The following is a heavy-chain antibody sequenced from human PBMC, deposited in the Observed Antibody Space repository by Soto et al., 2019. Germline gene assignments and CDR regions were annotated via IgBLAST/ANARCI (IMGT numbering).Heavy chain of an antibody. D-gene: IGHD3-22*01. J-gene: IGHJ3*02. Sequence: QVQLQESGPGLVKPSQTLSLTCTVSGGSISSGGYYWSWIRQHPGKGLEWIGYIYYSGSTYYNPSLKSRVTISVDTSKNQFSLKLSSVTAADTAVYYCAREYYYDSSRYLVGGISPEERYRAKNDAFDIWGQGTMVTVSS. CDR1: GGSISSGGYY. V-gene: IGHV4-31*03. CDR2: IYYSGST. CDR3: AREYYYDSSRYLVGGISPEERYRAKNDAFDI.